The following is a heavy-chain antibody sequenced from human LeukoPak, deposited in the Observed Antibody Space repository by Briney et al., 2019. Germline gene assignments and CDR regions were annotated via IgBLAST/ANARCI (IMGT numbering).Heavy chain of an antibody. V-gene: IGHV3-48*02. J-gene: IGHJ4*02. CDR2: ITASGTAM. CDR1: GFTSSSYS. Sequence: GGSLRLSCAASGFTSSSYSMNWVRQAPGKGLEWVSHITASGTAMFYADSVKGRFTISRDNAKNSLYLQMNSLRDEDTAVYYCASSGSYRFDYWGRGTLVTVSS. CDR3: ASSGSYRFDY. D-gene: IGHD1-26*01.